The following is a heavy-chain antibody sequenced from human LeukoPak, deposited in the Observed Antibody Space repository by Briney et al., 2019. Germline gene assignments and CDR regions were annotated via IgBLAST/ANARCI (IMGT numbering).Heavy chain of an antibody. Sequence: ASVKVSCKASGYTFTTYWIQWVRQAPGQGLEWVALINPNDGSTTYAHKFQGRVSITRDTSASTAYMELSSLTSEDTAVYYCARDLYGDYFDYWGQGTLVTVSS. CDR2: INPNDGST. V-gene: IGHV1-46*01. J-gene: IGHJ4*02. CDR1: GYTFTTYW. CDR3: ARDLYGDYFDY. D-gene: IGHD3-16*01.